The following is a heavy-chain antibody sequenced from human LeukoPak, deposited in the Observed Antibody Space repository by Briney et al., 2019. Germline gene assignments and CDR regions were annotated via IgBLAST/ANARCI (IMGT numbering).Heavy chain of an antibody. CDR3: AKPRNYAEFDY. CDR2: FSGSGGGT. Sequence: GGSLRLSCAASGFTFSSYAMSWVRQAPGKGLDWVSTFSGSGGGTNYADSVKGRSTISRDNSKNTLFLQMNSLRAEDTAVYYCAKPRNYAEFDYWGQGTLVTVSS. J-gene: IGHJ4*02. V-gene: IGHV3-23*01. CDR1: GFTFSSYA. D-gene: IGHD2-2*01.